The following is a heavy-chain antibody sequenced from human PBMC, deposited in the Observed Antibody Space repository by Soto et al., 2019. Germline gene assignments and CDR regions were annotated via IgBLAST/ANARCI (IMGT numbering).Heavy chain of an antibody. CDR3: ARDLTISSTDGPLDP. J-gene: IGHJ5*02. Sequence: SETLSLTCSIYGGSFSGYYWSWIRQPPGKGLEWIGEINHSGNTNYNPSLKSRVTISVDTSNNQFSLKLNSVTAADTAVYYCARDLTISSTDGPLDPWGHGTLVTVS. CDR1: GGSFSGYY. V-gene: IGHV4-34*01. D-gene: IGHD1-1*01. CDR2: INHSGNT.